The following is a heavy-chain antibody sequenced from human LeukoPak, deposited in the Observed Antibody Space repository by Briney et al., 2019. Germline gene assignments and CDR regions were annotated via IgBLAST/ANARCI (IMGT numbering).Heavy chain of an antibody. CDR3: APGLDFFDY. Sequence: GGSLRLSCVASGISFSTYGMHWVRQGPGKGLEWVAFIQKDGNNKHHADSLKGRFTISRDNSKKTLYLKMNSLRPDDTAIYYCAPGLDFFDYWGQGIPVTVSS. CDR1: GISFSTYG. CDR2: IQKDGNNK. V-gene: IGHV3-30*02. J-gene: IGHJ4*02.